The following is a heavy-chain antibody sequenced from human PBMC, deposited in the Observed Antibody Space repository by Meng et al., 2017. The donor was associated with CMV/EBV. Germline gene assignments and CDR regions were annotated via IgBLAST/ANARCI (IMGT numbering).Heavy chain of an antibody. J-gene: IGHJ6*02. CDR2: ISSSGSTI. CDR3: AREDIVVVPAAIRDYYYYGMDV. Sequence: GESLKISCVASGFTFSDYYMSWIRQAPGKGLEWVSYISSSGSTIYYADSVKGRFTISRDNAKNSLYLQMNSLRAEDTAVYYCAREDIVVVPAAIRDYYYYGMDVWGQGTTVTVSS. CDR1: GFTFSDYY. V-gene: IGHV3-11*01. D-gene: IGHD2-2*02.